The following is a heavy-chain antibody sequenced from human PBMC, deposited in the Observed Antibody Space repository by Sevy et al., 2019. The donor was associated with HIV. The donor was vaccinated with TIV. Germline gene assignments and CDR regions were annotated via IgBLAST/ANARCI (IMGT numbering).Heavy chain of an antibody. J-gene: IGHJ4*02. Sequence: GGYLRLSCAASGFTFITYNMDWVRQAPGKGLEWVSSVSGSSNYIYYAESLKGRFIISRDNAKNTLYLQINSLRADDTAVYYCARGPPDGSYDYFDYWGQGTLVTVSS. CDR3: ARGPPDGSYDYFDY. CDR1: GFTFITYN. V-gene: IGHV3-21*06. CDR2: VSGSSNYI. D-gene: IGHD1-26*01.